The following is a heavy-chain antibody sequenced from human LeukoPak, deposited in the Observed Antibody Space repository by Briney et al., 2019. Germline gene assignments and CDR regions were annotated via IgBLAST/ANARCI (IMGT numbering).Heavy chain of an antibody. CDR1: GFTFSSSA. CDR3: AKGGSGWYVGLFDY. D-gene: IGHD6-19*01. CDR2: ISGSGGST. J-gene: IGHJ4*02. V-gene: IGHV3-23*01. Sequence: GGSLRLSRAASGFTFSSSAMSWVRQAPGKGLECVSVISGSGGSTYYADSVKGRFTISRDNSKSTLYLQMNSLRAEDTAVYYCAKGGSGWYVGLFDYWGQGTLVTVSS.